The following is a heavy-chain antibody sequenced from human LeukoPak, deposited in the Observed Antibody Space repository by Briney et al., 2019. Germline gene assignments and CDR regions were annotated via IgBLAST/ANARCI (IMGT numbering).Heavy chain of an antibody. Sequence: GGSLRLSCAASGFTCSSYAMSWVRQAPGKGLEWVSAISGSGGSTYYADSVKGRFTISRDNSKNTLYLQMNSLRAEDTAVYYCAKDLLVGYDYVWGSKGNYAYWGQGTLVTVSS. CDR2: ISGSGGST. J-gene: IGHJ4*02. CDR3: AKDLLVGYDYVWGSKGNYAY. D-gene: IGHD3-16*01. CDR1: GFTCSSYA. V-gene: IGHV3-23*01.